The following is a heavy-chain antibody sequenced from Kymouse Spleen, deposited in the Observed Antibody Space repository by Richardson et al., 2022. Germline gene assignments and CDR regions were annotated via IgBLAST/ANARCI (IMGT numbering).Heavy chain of an antibody. V-gene: IGHV3-9*01. J-gene: IGHJ4*02. D-gene: IGHD4-11,IGHD4-11*01. CDR3: AKDKDYTFDY. CDR1: GFTFDDYA. CDR2: ISWNSGSI. Sequence: EVQLVESGGGLVQPGRSLRLSCAASGFTFDDYAMHWVRQAPGKGLEWVSGISWNSGSIGYADSVKGRFTISRDNAKNSLYLQMNSLRAEDTALYYCAKDKDYTFDYWGQGTLVTVSS.